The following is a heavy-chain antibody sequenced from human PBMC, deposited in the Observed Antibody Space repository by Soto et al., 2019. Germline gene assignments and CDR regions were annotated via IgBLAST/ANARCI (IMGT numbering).Heavy chain of an antibody. V-gene: IGHV4-39*01. CDR2: IYYNGFT. J-gene: IGHJ5*02. CDR3: ARKDDFWSGSGSFDP. CDR1: GGSISSSRYY. D-gene: IGHD3-3*01. Sequence: PSETLSLTCTVSGGSISSSRYYWGWIRQPPGKGLEWIGSIYYNGFTYYNPSLKSRVTISVDTSRNQFSLKLNSVTTADTAVYFRARKDDFWSGSGSFDPWGQGTLVTVSS.